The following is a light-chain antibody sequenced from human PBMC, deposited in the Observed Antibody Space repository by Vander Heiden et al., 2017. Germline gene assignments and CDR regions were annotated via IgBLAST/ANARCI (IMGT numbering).Light chain of an antibody. V-gene: IGKV1-5*03. CDR1: QSISSW. J-gene: IGKJ1*01. CDR3: QQYSSYPAT. Sequence: DIQITQSPFTRSAAVGERVTIPCRASQSISSWLAWYHQEPGKAPKLLIYKASTLESGVPSRFSGSGSGTEFTLTISSLQPDDFATYYCQQYSSYPATFGQGTKVQIK. CDR2: KAS.